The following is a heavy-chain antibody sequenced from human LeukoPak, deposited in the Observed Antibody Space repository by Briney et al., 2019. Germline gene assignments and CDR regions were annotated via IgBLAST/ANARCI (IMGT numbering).Heavy chain of an antibody. Sequence: PGGSLRLFCAASGSTLSSYAMHWVRQAPGKGLEWVAVISYDGSNKYYADSVKGRFTISRDNSKNTLYLQMNSLRAEDTAVYYCARGHGGQQLFDYWGQGTLVTVSS. J-gene: IGHJ4*02. D-gene: IGHD6-13*01. CDR2: ISYDGSNK. CDR3: ARGHGGQQLFDY. CDR1: GSTLSSYA. V-gene: IGHV3-30*04.